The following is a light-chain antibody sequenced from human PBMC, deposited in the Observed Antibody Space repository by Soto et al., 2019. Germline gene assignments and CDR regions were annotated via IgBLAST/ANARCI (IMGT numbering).Light chain of an antibody. Sequence: AWTHTPDTLSSSPGERVTLSCRASQSVTSNYLAWYQQKPGQSPRLLIFGASIRDTGLPDRFSGGGSGRDFTLTISRLEPEDSAVYYCHQYGISPGTFGPGTKVDI. CDR2: GAS. CDR1: QSVTSNY. CDR3: HQYGISPGT. V-gene: IGKV3-20*01. J-gene: IGKJ1*01.